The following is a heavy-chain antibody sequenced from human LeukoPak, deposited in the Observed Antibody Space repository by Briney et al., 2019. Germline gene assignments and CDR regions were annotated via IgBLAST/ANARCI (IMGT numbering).Heavy chain of an antibody. CDR2: ISGSGGST. CDR3: AKALEQETVIALDS. J-gene: IGHJ4*02. Sequence: PGGSLRHSCAASGFTFSTYAMSWVRQAPGKGLEWVSAISGSGGSTYYADSVKGRFTISRDNSKNTLYLQMNSLRAEDTSIYFCAKALEQETVIALDSWCQGTQVTVSS. D-gene: IGHD6-13*01. CDR1: GFTFSTYA. V-gene: IGHV3-23*01.